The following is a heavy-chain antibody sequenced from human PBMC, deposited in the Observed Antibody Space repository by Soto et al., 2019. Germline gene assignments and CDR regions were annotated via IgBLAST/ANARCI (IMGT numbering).Heavy chain of an antibody. V-gene: IGHV4-59*01. CDR3: GSVRPSGYVLS. Sequence: PSETLSLTCTVSGGSLISYYWTWIRQSPGKGLEWIGYVYFSGNTNYNPSLKSRVTISIDTSKNQFSLRLASVTAADTAFYYCGSVRPSGYVLSWGQGTLVTVSS. CDR1: GGSLISYY. J-gene: IGHJ5*02. D-gene: IGHD6-25*01. CDR2: VYFSGNT.